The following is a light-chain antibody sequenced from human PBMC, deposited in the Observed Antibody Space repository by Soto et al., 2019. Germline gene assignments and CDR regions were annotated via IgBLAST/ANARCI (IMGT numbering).Light chain of an antibody. J-gene: IGKJ2*01. CDR1: QSVSSTY. Sequence: ETVLTQSPGTLSLSPGERATLSCRASQSVSSTYLAWYQQKPDQAPRLLIYDASSRATGIPDRFSGSGSGTDFTLTISRLEPEDFVVYYCQQFGSSLYTFGQGTKLEI. CDR2: DAS. V-gene: IGKV3-20*01. CDR3: QQFGSSLYT.